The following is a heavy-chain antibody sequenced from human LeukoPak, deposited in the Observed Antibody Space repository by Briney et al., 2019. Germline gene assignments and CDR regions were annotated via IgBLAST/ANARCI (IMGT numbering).Heavy chain of an antibody. D-gene: IGHD1-26*01. Sequence: SETLSLTCAVYGGSFSDYYWSWIRQPPGRGLEWIGEINHSGSTNYNPSLKSRLTLSVDTSKKQFSLKLSAVTAAETAVYYCARKVGAIRYPDWFDPWGQGTLVTVSS. J-gene: IGHJ5*02. CDR2: INHSGST. CDR1: GGSFSDYY. V-gene: IGHV4-34*01. CDR3: ARKVGAIRYPDWFDP.